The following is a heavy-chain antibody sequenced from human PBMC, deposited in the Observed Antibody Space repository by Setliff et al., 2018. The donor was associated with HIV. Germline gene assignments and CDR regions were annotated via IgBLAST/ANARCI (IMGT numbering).Heavy chain of an antibody. D-gene: IGHD6-19*01. Sequence: PGGSLRLSCAASRFTFSSYGMHWVRQAPGKGLEWVALIWYDGSNKYYADSVKGRFTISRDNSKNTLYLQMNSLRAEDTAVYYCAKYQQWLVQDWFDPWGQGTLVTVSS. CDR1: RFTFSSYG. V-gene: IGHV3-33*06. J-gene: IGHJ5*02. CDR3: AKYQQWLVQDWFDP. CDR2: IWYDGSNK.